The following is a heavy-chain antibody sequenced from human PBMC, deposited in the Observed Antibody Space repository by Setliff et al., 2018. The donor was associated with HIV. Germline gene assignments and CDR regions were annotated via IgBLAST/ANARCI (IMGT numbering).Heavy chain of an antibody. J-gene: IGHJ6*03. CDR2: IYYSGST. CDR3: ARGDGTKYYYYYYMDV. Sequence: SETLSLTCTVSAGSIRSSTYYWAWIRQPPGKGLEWIGTIYYSGSTYYNPSLKSRATISVDTSKNQFYLKLSSVTAADTAVYYCARGDGTKYYYYYYMDVWGKGTTVTVS. V-gene: IGHV4-39*07. D-gene: IGHD1-7*01. CDR1: AGSIRSSTYY.